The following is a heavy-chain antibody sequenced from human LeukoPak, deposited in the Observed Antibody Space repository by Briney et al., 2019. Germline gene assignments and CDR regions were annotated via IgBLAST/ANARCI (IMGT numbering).Heavy chain of an antibody. Sequence: ASVKVSCKASGYTFTGYRLHWVRPAPGQGLEWMGWVTPNTGGTFYAQKFQGRVTMTRDTSISTAYMELSRLRSDDTAVYYCARETVVTQGSYYFDYWGQGTLVTVSS. V-gene: IGHV1-2*02. J-gene: IGHJ4*02. CDR2: VTPNTGGT. D-gene: IGHD4-23*01. CDR1: GYTFTGYR. CDR3: ARETVVTQGSYYFDY.